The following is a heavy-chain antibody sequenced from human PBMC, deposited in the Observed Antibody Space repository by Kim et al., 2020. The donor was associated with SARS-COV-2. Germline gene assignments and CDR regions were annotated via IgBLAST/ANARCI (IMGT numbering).Heavy chain of an antibody. CDR3: TRGRKLYYYDSSGSRGYLDY. V-gene: IGHV3-49*03. CDR1: GFTFGDYA. CDR2: IRSKAYGGTT. D-gene: IGHD3-22*01. J-gene: IGHJ4*02. Sequence: GGSLRLSCTASGFTFGDYAMSWFRQAPGKGLEWVGFIRSKAYGGTTEYAAAVKGRFTISRDDSKSIAYLQMNSLKTEETDVYYCTRGRKLYYYDSSGSRGYLDYWGQGTLVTVSS.